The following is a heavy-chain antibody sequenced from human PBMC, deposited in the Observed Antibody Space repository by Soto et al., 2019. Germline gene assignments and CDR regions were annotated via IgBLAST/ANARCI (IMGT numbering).Heavy chain of an antibody. J-gene: IGHJ6*02. Sequence: QVQMVESGGGVVLPGRSLRLSCAASGVSFSTYGMHWVRQAPGKGLDRMAVISNDGSIKYYADSVKGRFTISRDNSKDTLFLQINSLRGEDTAVYYCAKVVRADTMSSNFYYYSGMDVWVQGTTVTVSS. D-gene: IGHD5-18*01. CDR1: GVSFSTYG. V-gene: IGHV3-30*18. CDR3: AKVVRADTMSSNFYYYSGMDV. CDR2: ISNDGSIK.